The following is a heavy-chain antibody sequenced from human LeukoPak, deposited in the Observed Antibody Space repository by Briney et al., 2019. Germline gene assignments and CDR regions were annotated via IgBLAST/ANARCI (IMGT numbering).Heavy chain of an antibody. CDR1: GGSISSYY. J-gene: IGHJ6*03. CDR3: ARQRRYYYYYYYIDV. CDR2: IYYSGST. Sequence: SETLSLTCTVSGGSISSYYWSWIRQPPGKGLEWIGYIYYSGSTNYNPSLKSRVTISVDTSKNQFSLKLSSVTAADTAVYYCARQRRYYYYYYYIDVWGKGTTVTVSS. V-gene: IGHV4-59*08.